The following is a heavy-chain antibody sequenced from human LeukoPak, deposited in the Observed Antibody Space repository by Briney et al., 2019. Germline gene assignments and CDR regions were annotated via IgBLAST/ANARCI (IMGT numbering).Heavy chain of an antibody. CDR1: GFTFSSSE. D-gene: IGHD5-24*01. Sequence: PGGSLRLSCAASGFTFSSSEMNWVRQAPGKGLEWISYISSSGSTIYYADSVKGRFTISRDNAKNSLYLQMNSLRAEDTAVYYCARGPRGRDGLAYWGQGTPVTVSS. CDR2: ISSSGSTI. CDR3: ARGPRGRDGLAY. J-gene: IGHJ4*02. V-gene: IGHV3-48*03.